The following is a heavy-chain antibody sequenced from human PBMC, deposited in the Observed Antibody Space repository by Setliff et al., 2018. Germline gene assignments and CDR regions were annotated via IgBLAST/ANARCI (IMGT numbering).Heavy chain of an antibody. CDR3: ARRWETGDQDAFDL. CDR2: ISAYKGNT. Sequence: ASVKVSCKASGYTFSTYGVSWVRQAPGQGLEWMGWISAYKGNTNYAQKLQGRITMTTDTSTSTACMELRSLRSDDTAVYYCARRWETGDQDAFDLWGQGTMVTVSS. J-gene: IGHJ3*01. CDR1: GYTFSTYG. D-gene: IGHD7-27*01. V-gene: IGHV1-18*01.